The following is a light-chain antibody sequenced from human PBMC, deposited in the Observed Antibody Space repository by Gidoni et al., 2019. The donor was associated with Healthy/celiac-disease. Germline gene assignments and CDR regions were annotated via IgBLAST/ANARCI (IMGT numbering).Light chain of an antibody. V-gene: IGLV2-14*01. J-gene: IGLJ1*01. CDR1: SSDVGGYNY. Sequence: QPALTQPASESGSSGQSITISCTGTSSDVGGYNYVSWYQQHPGKAPKLMIYDVSNRPSGVSNRFSGSKSGNTASLTISGLQAEDEADYYCSSYTSSSTPHYVFGTGTKVTVL. CDR2: DVS. CDR3: SSYTSSSTPHYV.